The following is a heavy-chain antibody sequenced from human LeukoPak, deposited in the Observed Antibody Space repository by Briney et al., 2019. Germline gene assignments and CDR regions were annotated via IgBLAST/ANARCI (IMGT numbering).Heavy chain of an antibody. CDR2: INWNGDST. V-gene: IGHV3-20*04. J-gene: IGHJ4*02. CDR1: GFTFDDYG. Sequence: GGSLTLSCAASGFTFDDYGMSWVRQAPGKGLEWVSGINWNGDSTGYADSVKGRFTISRDNAKNSLYLQLNSLRAEDTALYYCARDRGVYSGSLYYFDYWGQGTLVTVSS. CDR3: ARDRGVYSGSLYYFDY. D-gene: IGHD1-26*01.